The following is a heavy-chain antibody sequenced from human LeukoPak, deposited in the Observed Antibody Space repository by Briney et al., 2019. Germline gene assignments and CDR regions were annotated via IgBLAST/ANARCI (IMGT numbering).Heavy chain of an antibody. J-gene: IGHJ4*02. CDR2: ISNSGGNT. CDR3: AREPILFGDLTRD. CDR1: GFTFRNYG. Sequence: PGETLRLSCAASGFTFRNYGMSWVRQAPGKGLEWVSAISNSGGNTYYADSVKGRFTISRDNSRNTLYLQMNSLRAEDTAVYYCAREPILFGDLTRDWGQGTLVTVSS. D-gene: IGHD3-10*01. V-gene: IGHV3-23*01.